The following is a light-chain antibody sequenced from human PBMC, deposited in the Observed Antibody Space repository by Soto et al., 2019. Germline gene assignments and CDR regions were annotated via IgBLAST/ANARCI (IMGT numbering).Light chain of an antibody. CDR3: QVWDSSSDHVV. J-gene: IGLJ2*01. Sequence: SYELTQPPSVSVAPGKTARITCGGNNIGSKSVHWYQQKPGKAPVLVIYYDSDRPSGIPERFPGSNSGNTATLTISRVEAGDEADYYCQVWDSSSDHVVFGGGTKLTVL. CDR2: YDS. CDR1: NIGSKS. V-gene: IGLV3-21*04.